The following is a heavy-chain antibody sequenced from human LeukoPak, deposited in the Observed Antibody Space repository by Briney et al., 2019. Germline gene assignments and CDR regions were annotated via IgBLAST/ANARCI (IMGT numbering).Heavy chain of an antibody. CDR3: TTDLDSSSWYL. Sequence: GGSLRLSCAASGFTYNAFSMSWVRQAPGKGLEWVGRIKSKTDGGTTDYAAPVRGRFTISRDDSKNTLYLQMNSLKTEDTAVYYCTTDLDSSSWYLWGQGTLVTVSS. D-gene: IGHD6-13*01. CDR2: IKSKTDGGTT. CDR1: GFTYNAFS. V-gene: IGHV3-15*01. J-gene: IGHJ4*02.